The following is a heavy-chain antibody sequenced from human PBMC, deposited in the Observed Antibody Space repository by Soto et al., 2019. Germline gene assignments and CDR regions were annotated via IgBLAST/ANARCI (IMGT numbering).Heavy chain of an antibody. J-gene: IGHJ4*02. CDR2: IKQDGNEK. CDR3: ARVKSLAGEY. CDR1: GFTFSSYW. V-gene: IGHV3-7*05. D-gene: IGHD2-15*01. Sequence: EVQLVESGGGLVQPGGSLRLSCAASGFTFSSYWMSWVRQAPGKVLEWVANIKQDGNEKFYVDSVKGRFTISRDNAKNSLFLQMNSLTAEDTAVYYCARVKSLAGEYWGQGTLVAVSS.